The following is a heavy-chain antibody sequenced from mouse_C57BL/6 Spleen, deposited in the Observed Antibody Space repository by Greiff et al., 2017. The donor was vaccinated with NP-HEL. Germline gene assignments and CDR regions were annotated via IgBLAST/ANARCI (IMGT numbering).Heavy chain of an antibody. CDR2: IDPANGNT. J-gene: IGHJ2*01. CDR3: ARLYGSSYLYDFDY. Sequence: EVQLQQSVAELVRPGASVKLSCTASGFTIKNTYMHWVKQRPEQGLEWIGRIDPANGNTKYAPKFPGTATITADTSSNTADLQLSSLTSEDTAIYYCARLYGSSYLYDFDYWGQGTTLTVSS. V-gene: IGHV14-3*01. CDR1: GFTIKNTY. D-gene: IGHD1-1*01.